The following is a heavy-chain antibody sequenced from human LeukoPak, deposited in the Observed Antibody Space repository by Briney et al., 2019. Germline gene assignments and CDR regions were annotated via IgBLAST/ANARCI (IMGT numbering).Heavy chain of an antibody. V-gene: IGHV1-69*05. J-gene: IGHJ4*02. CDR2: IIPIFGTA. CDR1: GGTFSSYA. CDR3: ARARRRYYYDSSGYYYFDY. D-gene: IGHD3-22*01. Sequence: ASVKVSCKASGGTFSSYAISWVRQAPGQGLEWKGGIIPIFGTANYAQKFQGRVTITTDESTSTAYMELSSLRSEDTAVYYCARARRRYYYDSSGYYYFDYWGQGTLVTVPS.